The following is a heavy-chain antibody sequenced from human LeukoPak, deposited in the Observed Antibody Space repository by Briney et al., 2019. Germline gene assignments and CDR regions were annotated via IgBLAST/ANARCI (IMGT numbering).Heavy chain of an antibody. CDR2: IYSTGST. Sequence: PSDTLYLTCTVSGAPISSHHWSWIRQPPGQGLEWIGYIYSTGSTNYNPALKCRGTISADASKTQFTLKLSFVTAADTAMYYCARHPYGSEWWDHDYWGQGTLVTVSS. J-gene: IGHJ4*02. V-gene: IGHV4-59*08. CDR3: ARHPYGSEWWDHDY. CDR1: GAPISSHH. D-gene: IGHD2-15*01.